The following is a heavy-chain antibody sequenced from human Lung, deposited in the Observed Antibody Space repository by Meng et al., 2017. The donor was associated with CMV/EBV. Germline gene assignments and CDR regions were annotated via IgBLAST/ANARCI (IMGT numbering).Heavy chain of an antibody. CDR1: GFTFSSYA. CDR2: ISGGGGST. CDR3: ARATLEYCSSTSCYPFDY. Sequence: GGSLRLSCAASGFTFSSYAMTWVRQAPGKGLEWVSVISGGGGSTYYADSVKGRFTISRDNSKNTLYLQVNSLRAEDTAVYYCARATLEYCSSTSCYPFDYWGQGTXVTVSS. V-gene: IGHV3-23*01. J-gene: IGHJ4*02. D-gene: IGHD2-2*01.